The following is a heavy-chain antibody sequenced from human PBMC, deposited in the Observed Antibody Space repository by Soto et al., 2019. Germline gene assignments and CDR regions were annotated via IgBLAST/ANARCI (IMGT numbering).Heavy chain of an antibody. CDR2: LCYSGN. Sequence: SETLSLTCTVSGASISRSPYCWAWIRQPPGKGLEWVGSLCYSGNYYRPSLKSRVTISVDTSKNQLSLNLSSVTAADTAIYYCSSSAPEGFDPWGQRTLVTVCS. J-gene: IGHJ5*02. D-gene: IGHD6-25*01. V-gene: IGHV4-39*01. CDR3: SSSAPEGFDP. CDR1: GASISRSPYC.